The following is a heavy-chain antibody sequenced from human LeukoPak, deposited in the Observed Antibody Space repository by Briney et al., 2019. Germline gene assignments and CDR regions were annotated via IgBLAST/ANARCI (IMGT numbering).Heavy chain of an antibody. D-gene: IGHD3-16*02. CDR1: GFTFSSYG. CDR3: AKWRGGSYRHEYYFDY. Sequence: GGSLRLSCAASGFTFSSYGMHWVRQAPGKGLEWVAVISYDGSNKYYADSVKGRFTISRDNSKNTLYLQMNSLRAEDTAVYYCAKWRGGSYRHEYYFDYWGQGTLVTVSS. CDR2: ISYDGSNK. J-gene: IGHJ4*02. V-gene: IGHV3-30*18.